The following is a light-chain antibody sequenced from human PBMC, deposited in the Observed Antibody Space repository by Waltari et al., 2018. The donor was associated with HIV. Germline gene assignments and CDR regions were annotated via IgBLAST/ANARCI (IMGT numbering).Light chain of an antibody. CDR2: SNN. CDR1: SSNIGSTT. Sequence: QSVLTQPPSASGTPGQRVTISCSGSSSNIGSTTVNWYQQLPGTASKRLIYSNNQRPSVVPDRFSGSKSGTSASLAISGLQSEDEADYYCAACDDSLNCVFGGGTKLTVL. J-gene: IGLJ3*02. V-gene: IGLV1-44*01. CDR3: AACDDSLNCV.